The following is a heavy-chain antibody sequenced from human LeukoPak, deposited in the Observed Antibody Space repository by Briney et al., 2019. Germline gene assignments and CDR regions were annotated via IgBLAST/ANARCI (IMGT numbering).Heavy chain of an antibody. D-gene: IGHD2-21*02. V-gene: IGHV3-23*01. Sequence: GGSLRLSCAASGFTFSSYAMSWVRQAPGKGLEWVSAISGSGGSTYYADSVKGRFTISRDNSKNTLYLQMNSLRAEGTAVYYCAKASLDCGGDCYPYYFDYWGQGTLVTVSS. CDR3: AKASLDCGGDCYPYYFDY. CDR1: GFTFSSYA. CDR2: ISGSGGST. J-gene: IGHJ4*02.